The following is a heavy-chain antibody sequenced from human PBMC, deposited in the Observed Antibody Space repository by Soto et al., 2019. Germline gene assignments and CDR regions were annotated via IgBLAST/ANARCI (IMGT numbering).Heavy chain of an antibody. V-gene: IGHV5-51*01. CDR3: ARIHYSSSFSFY. CDR2: IYPGDSHV. D-gene: IGHD6-6*01. Sequence: XESLKVSCQHSGHSFTTHWIGLVLQMPGKGLEWMGLIYPGDSHVRYGPSFQGQVTISIDRSTTTAYLQWSSLKASDTAIYYCARIHYSSSFSFYWGKGTLVT. J-gene: IGHJ4*02. CDR1: GHSFTTHW.